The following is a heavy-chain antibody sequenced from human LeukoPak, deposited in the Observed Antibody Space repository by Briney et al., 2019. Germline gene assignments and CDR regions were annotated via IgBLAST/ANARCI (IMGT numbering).Heavy chain of an antibody. V-gene: IGHV4-59*08. Sequence: SETLSLTCTVSGGSISSYYWSRIRQPPGKGLEYIGYIYYSGNTNYNPSLNSRVTISVDTSKNQFSLNLTSVTAADTAVYYCARHEGGGFWQYWGQGTRVTVSS. CDR3: ARHEGGGFWQY. J-gene: IGHJ4*02. CDR2: IYYSGNT. D-gene: IGHD3-3*01. CDR1: GGSISSYY.